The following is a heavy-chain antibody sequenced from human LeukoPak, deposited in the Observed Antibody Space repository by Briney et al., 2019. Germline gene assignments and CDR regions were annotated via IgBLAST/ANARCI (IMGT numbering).Heavy chain of an antibody. V-gene: IGHV3-48*01. J-gene: IGHJ6*03. CDR3: AKTSLSDASGHYYYMDV. CDR1: GFTFRSYS. Sequence: PGGSLRLSCAASGFTFRSYSMNWVRQAPGKGLEWVSYITSSSSTIHYADSVKGRFTISRDNSQNTVSLQVNNLRTEDTALYYCAKTSLSDASGHYYYMDVWGKGTTVTVSS. D-gene: IGHD3-3*01. CDR2: ITSSSSTI.